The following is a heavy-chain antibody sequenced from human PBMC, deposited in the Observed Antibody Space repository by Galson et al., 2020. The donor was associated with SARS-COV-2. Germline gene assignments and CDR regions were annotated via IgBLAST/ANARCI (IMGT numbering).Heavy chain of an antibody. V-gene: IGHV3-30*04. J-gene: IGHJ4*02. Sequence: GGSLRLSCAASGFTFSRYAMHWVRQAPGKGLEWVTFISYDGGDNYYADSVKGRFTISIDNSKNTLYLHMNSLRAKDTAVYYCAREGEEAAIGTCFDYWGQGTLVTISS. CDR2: ISYDGGDN. CDR3: AREGEEAAIGTCFDY. CDR1: GFTFSRYA. D-gene: IGHD6-13*01.